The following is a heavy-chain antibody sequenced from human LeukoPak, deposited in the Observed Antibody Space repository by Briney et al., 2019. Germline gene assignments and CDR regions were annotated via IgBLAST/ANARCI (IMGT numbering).Heavy chain of an antibody. Sequence: GGSLRLSCAASGFTFSSYSMSWVRQAPGKGLEWVSSISSSSSYIYYADSVKGRFTISRDNAKNSLYLQMNSLRAEDTAVYYCARGRGYSYGFAYWGQGTLVTVSS. CDR1: GFTFSSYS. J-gene: IGHJ4*02. CDR3: ARGRGYSYGFAY. V-gene: IGHV3-21*01. D-gene: IGHD5-18*01. CDR2: ISSSSSYI.